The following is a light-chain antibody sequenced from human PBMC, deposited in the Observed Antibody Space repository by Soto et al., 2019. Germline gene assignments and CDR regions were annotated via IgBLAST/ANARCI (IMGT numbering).Light chain of an antibody. V-gene: IGLV2-14*01. CDR3: SSYTSSSTRGV. J-gene: IGLJ1*01. CDR1: SSDVGGYNY. CDR2: DVS. Sequence: QSGLTQPASVSGSPGQSITISCTGTSSDVGGYNYVSWYQQHPGKAPKLMIYDVSNRPSGVSNRFSGSKSGNTASLTISGLQAEDEADYYCSSYTSSSTRGVFGTGTKVTVL.